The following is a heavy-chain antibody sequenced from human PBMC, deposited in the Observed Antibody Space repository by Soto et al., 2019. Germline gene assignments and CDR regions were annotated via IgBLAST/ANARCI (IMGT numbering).Heavy chain of an antibody. D-gene: IGHD3-10*01. CDR3: ARGLFSGTSYSGGWYFFDY. CDR2: IYYAGST. Sequence: SETLCLRWTVAGGSRISYGGSWIRQPPGRGLEWIGFIYYAGSTKYNPSLNSRVTISVGTSNNEFFLDLSSMTAADTAVYYCARGLFSGTSYSGGWYFFDYWSQGTLVTVSS. CDR1: GGSRISYG. J-gene: IGHJ4*02. V-gene: IGHV4-59*12.